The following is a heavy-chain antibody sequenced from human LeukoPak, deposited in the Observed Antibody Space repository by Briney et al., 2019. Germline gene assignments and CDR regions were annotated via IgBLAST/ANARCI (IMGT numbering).Heavy chain of an antibody. CDR3: VKRKYYESGPFDF. V-gene: IGHV3-23*01. CDR1: GFTFSSHA. D-gene: IGHD3-10*01. CDR2: ISGSADIT. J-gene: IGHJ4*02. Sequence: QSGESLRLSCAASGFTFSSHAMSWVRQAPGKGLEWVSIISGSADITYYTDSVKGRFTISRDNSKNTLFLQMNSLRAEDTAIYYCVKRKYYESGPFDFWGQGTLVTVSS.